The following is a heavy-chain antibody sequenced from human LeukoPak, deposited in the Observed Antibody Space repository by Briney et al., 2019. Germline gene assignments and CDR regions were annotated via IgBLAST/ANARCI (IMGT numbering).Heavy chain of an antibody. D-gene: IGHD2-8*01. CDR1: GGSISSSSYY. CDR2: IYYSGST. CDR3: AREGVNGYYYYYMDV. J-gene: IGHJ6*03. V-gene: IGHV4-61*01. Sequence: SETLSLTCTVSGGSISSSSYYWGWIRQPPGKGLEWIGYIYYSGSTNYNPSLKSRVTISVDTSKNQFSLKLSSVTAADTAVYYCAREGVNGYYYYYMDVWAKGTTVTVSS.